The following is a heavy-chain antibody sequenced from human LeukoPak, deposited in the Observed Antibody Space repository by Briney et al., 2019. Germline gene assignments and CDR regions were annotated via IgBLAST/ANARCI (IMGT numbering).Heavy chain of an antibody. CDR1: GYTFTGYY. V-gene: IGHV1-2*06. Sequence: ASVKVSCKASGYTFTGYYMHWVRQAPGQGLEWMGRINPNSGGTNYAQKFQGRVTMTRDTSISTAYMELSRLRSDDTAVYYCAARDYGDYPYYLDYWGQGTLVTVSS. CDR2: INPNSGGT. J-gene: IGHJ4*02. D-gene: IGHD4-17*01. CDR3: AARDYGDYPYYLDY.